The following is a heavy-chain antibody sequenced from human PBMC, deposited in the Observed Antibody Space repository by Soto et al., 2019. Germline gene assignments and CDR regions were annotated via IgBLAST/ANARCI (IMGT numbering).Heavy chain of an antibody. CDR2: IIPIFGTA. V-gene: IGHV1-69*01. CDR3: ARSMGGYDFRVEYYFDY. Sequence: QVQLVQSGAEVKKPGSSVKVSCKASGGTFSSYAISWVRQAPGQGLEWMGGIIPIFGTANYAQKFQGIVTIPADESTSTAYMELSSLRSEDTAVYYCARSMGGYDFRVEYYFDYWGQGTLVTVSS. J-gene: IGHJ4*02. D-gene: IGHD5-12*01. CDR1: GGTFSSYA.